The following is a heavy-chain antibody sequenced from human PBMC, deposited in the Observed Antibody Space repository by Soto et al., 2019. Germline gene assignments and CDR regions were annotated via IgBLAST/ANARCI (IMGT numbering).Heavy chain of an antibody. CDR3: PISGIAVAGTGAFDI. CDR2: IWYDGSNK. J-gene: IGHJ3*02. V-gene: IGHV3-33*01. Sequence: QVQLVESGGGVVQPGRSLRLSCAASGFTFSSYGMHWVRQAPGKGLEWVAVIWYDGSNKYYADSVKGRFTISRDNSKNTLYLQMNSLRAEDTAVYYCPISGIAVAGTGAFDIWGQGTMVTVSS. D-gene: IGHD6-19*01. CDR1: GFTFSSYG.